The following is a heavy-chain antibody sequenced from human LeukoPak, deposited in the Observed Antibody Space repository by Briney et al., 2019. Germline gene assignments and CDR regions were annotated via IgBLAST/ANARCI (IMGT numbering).Heavy chain of an antibody. V-gene: IGHV1-18*01. J-gene: IGHJ5*02. D-gene: IGHD3-3*01. Sequence: ASVKVSCKASGYTFTSYGISWVRQAPGQGLEWMGWISAYNGNTNYAQKLQGRVTMTTDTSTSTAYMELRSLRSDDTAVYYCARGFLITIFGVLTTQYWFDPWGQGALVTVSS. CDR2: ISAYNGNT. CDR3: ARGFLITIFGVLTTQYWFDP. CDR1: GYTFTSYG.